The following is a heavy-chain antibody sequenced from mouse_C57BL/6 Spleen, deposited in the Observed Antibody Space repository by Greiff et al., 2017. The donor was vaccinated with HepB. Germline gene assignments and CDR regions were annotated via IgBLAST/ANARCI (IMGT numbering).Heavy chain of an antibody. CDR2: IYPGDGDT. CDR1: GYAFSSSW. Sequence: QVQLKQSGPELVKPGASVKISCKASGYAFSSSWMNWVKQRPGKGLEWIGRIYPGDGDTNYNGKFKGKATLTADKSSSTAYLQLSSLTSEDSAVYFCARTEDGYYAMDYWGQGTSVTVSS. CDR3: ARTEDGYYAMDY. D-gene: IGHD2-3*01. V-gene: IGHV1-82*01. J-gene: IGHJ4*01.